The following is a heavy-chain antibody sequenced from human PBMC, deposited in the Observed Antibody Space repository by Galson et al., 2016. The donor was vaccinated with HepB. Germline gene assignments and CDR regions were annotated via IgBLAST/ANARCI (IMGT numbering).Heavy chain of an antibody. D-gene: IGHD1-26*01. J-gene: IGHJ4*02. V-gene: IGHV3-48*02. CDR3: ARVGGATNDY. CDR2: IRGSSSTI. Sequence: SLRLSCAASGFSFSNYNMDWVRQAPGKGLEWVSYIRGSSSTIYYADSVKGRFTISRDNAKNSLYLQMNSLRDEDTAVYYCARVGGATNDYWGRGTLVTVSS. CDR1: GFSFSNYN.